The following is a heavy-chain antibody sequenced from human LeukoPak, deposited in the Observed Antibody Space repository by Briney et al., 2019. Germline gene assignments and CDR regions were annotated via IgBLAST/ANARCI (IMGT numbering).Heavy chain of an antibody. Sequence: AASVKVSCKASGGTFSSYAISWVRQAPGQGLEWMGGIIPIFGTANYAQKFQGRVTITADESTSTAYMELSSLRSEDTAVYYCARDQVTIFGVVISYDAFDIWGQGTMVTVSS. CDR3: ARDQVTIFGVVISYDAFDI. J-gene: IGHJ3*02. D-gene: IGHD3-3*01. V-gene: IGHV1-69*13. CDR2: IIPIFGTA. CDR1: GGTFSSYA.